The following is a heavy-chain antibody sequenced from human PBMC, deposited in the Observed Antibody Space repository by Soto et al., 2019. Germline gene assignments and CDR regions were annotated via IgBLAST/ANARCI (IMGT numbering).Heavy chain of an antibody. CDR3: AKGIEQWLSNWFDP. Sequence: PVGSLRLSCEASGFTFESYAMHWIRQAPGKGLEWVSGSSWNSNSIGYADSVKGRFTISRDNAKSSLYLQMNSLRVEDQAFYYCAKGIEQWLSNWFDPWGQGTLVTVSS. D-gene: IGHD6-19*01. J-gene: IGHJ5*02. CDR1: GFTFESYA. CDR2: SSWNSNSI. V-gene: IGHV3-9*01.